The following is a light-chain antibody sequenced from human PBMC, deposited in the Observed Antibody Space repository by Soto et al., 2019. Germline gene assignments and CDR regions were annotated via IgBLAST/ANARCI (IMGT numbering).Light chain of an antibody. CDR3: QQYGSSRT. CDR1: QSVSSSY. Sequence: EIVLTQSPGTLSFSPGERSTRSCRASQSVSSSYLAWYQQKPGQAPSLLIYGASSRATGIPDRFSGSGSGTDFTLTISRLEPEDFAVYYCQQYGSSRTFGQGTKVDIK. CDR2: GAS. J-gene: IGKJ1*01. V-gene: IGKV3-20*01.